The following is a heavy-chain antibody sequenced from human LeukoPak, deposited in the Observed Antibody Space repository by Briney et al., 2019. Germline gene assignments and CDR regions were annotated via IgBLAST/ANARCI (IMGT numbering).Heavy chain of an antibody. CDR1: GFTFDDYA. V-gene: IGHV3-43D*03. CDR3: AKDTGFKGGWYFDY. CDR2: ISWDGGST. Sequence: PGGSLRLSCAASGFTFDDYAMHWVRQAPGKGLEWVSLISWDGGSTYYADSVKGRFTISRDNSKNSLYLQMNSLRAEDTALYYCAKDTGFKGGWYFDYWGQGTLVTVSS. D-gene: IGHD6-19*01. J-gene: IGHJ4*02.